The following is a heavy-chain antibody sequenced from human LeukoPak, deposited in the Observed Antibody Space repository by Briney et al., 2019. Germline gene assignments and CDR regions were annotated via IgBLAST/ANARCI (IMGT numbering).Heavy chain of an antibody. CDR1: GFTFSSYN. CDR3: ARDTRLYYYDSSDFDY. D-gene: IGHD3-22*01. Sequence: PGGSLRLSCAASGFTFSSYNMNWVRQAPGKGLEWVSYISSSSNTIYYADSVKGRFTISRDNSKNTLYLRMNSLRAEDTAVYYCARDTRLYYYDSSDFDYWGQGTLVTVSS. CDR2: ISSSSNTI. V-gene: IGHV3-48*01. J-gene: IGHJ4*02.